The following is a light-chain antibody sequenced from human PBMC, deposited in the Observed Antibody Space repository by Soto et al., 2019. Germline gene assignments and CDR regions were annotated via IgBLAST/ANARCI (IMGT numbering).Light chain of an antibody. J-gene: IGKJ1*01. CDR2: DAS. Sequence: IVLTQSPGALSLSPGGRATLSCRASQSVSNNYLAWYQQKPGQAPRLLIYDASNRATGIPDRFSGSGSGTDFTLTISRLEPEDFAVYYCQQYGSSVWTFGQGTKVDI. CDR1: QSVSNNY. CDR3: QQYGSSVWT. V-gene: IGKV3-20*01.